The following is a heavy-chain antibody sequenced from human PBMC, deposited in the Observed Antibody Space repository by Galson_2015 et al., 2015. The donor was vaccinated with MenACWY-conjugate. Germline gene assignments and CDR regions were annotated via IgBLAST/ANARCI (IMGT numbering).Heavy chain of an antibody. V-gene: IGHV3-15*01. CDR2: IKSKTDGGTT. Sequence: SLRLSCAASGFTFSNAWMSWVRQAPGKGLEWVGRIKSKTDGGTTDYAAPVKGRFTISRDDSKNTLYLQMNSLKTEDTAVYYCTTGPPGYCSSTSCLHYYYYGMDVWGQGTTVTVSS. CDR3: TTGPPGYCSSTSCLHYYYYGMDV. D-gene: IGHD2-2*01. J-gene: IGHJ6*02. CDR1: GFTFSNAW.